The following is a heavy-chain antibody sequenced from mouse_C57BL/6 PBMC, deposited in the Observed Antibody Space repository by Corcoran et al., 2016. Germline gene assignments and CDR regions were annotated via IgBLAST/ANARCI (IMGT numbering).Heavy chain of an antibody. CDR3: ARGAPYYYGSSYAWFAY. CDR1: GYTFTDYY. V-gene: IGHV1-76*01. CDR2: IYPGSGNT. J-gene: IGHJ3*01. D-gene: IGHD1-1*01. Sequence: QVQLKQSGAELVRPGASVKLSCKASGYTFTDYYINWVKQRPGQGLEWIARIYPGSGNTYYNEKFKGKATLTAEKSSSTAYMQLSSLTSEDSAVYFCARGAPYYYGSSYAWFAYWGQGTLVTVSA.